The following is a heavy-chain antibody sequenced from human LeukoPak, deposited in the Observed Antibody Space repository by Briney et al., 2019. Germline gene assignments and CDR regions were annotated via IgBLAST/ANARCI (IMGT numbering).Heavy chain of an antibody. Sequence: ASVKVSCKASGYTFTSYDINWVRQAPGQGLEWMGWMNPNSGNTGYAQKFQGRVTMTRNTSISTAYMELSSLRSEDTAVYYCARGTSSGWYGYYYYYMDVWGKGTTVTISS. J-gene: IGHJ6*03. CDR2: MNPNSGNT. D-gene: IGHD6-19*01. CDR3: ARGTSSGWYGYYYYYMDV. CDR1: GYTFTSYD. V-gene: IGHV1-8*01.